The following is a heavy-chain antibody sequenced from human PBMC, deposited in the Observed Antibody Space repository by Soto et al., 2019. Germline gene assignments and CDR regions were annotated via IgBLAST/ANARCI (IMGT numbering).Heavy chain of an antibody. D-gene: IGHD3-16*01. CDR2: IGCSESHT. CDR3: AKDLGGTYDPFDC. CDR1: GFTFSSYS. J-gene: IGHJ4*02. Sequence: EEQLLESGGALVQPGGSLRLSCAASGFTFSSYSMSWVRQAPGKGLEWVSVIGCSESHTYYADSVKGRFTISRDNSKNTLYLQMNNVRVEDTAVYYCAKDLGGTYDPFDCWGQGTLVTVSS. V-gene: IGHV3-23*01.